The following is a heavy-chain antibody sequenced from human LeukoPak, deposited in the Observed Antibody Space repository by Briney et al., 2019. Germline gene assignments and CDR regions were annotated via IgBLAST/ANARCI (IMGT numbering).Heavy chain of an antibody. CDR3: ARDLVYCSSTSCFPDYYFDY. CDR1: GFTFSSYG. J-gene: IGHJ4*02. D-gene: IGHD2-2*01. V-gene: IGHV3-33*08. Sequence: GGSLRLSCAASGFTFSSYGMHWVRQAPGKGLEWVAVIWYDGSNKYYADSVKGRFTISRDNSKNTLYLQMDSLRAEDTAVYHCARDLVYCSSTSCFPDYYFDYWGQGSLVTVSS. CDR2: IWYDGSNK.